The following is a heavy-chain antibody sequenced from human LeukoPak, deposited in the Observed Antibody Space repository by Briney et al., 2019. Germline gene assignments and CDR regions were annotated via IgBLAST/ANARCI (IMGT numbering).Heavy chain of an antibody. V-gene: IGHV4-59*01. CDR2: IYYSGST. J-gene: IGHJ3*02. CDR3: ARDYGDYDGAFDI. Sequence: SETLSLTCTVSGGSISSYYWSWIRQPPGKGLEWIGYIYYSGSTNYNPSLKSRVTISVDTSKNQFSLKLSSVTAADTAVYYCARDYGDYDGAFDIWGQGTMVTVSS. D-gene: IGHD4-17*01. CDR1: GGSISSYY.